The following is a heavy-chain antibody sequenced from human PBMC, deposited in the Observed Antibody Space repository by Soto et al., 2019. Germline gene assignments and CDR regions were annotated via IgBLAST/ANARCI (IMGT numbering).Heavy chain of an antibody. CDR2: IYPGDSDT. V-gene: IGHV5-51*01. J-gene: IGHJ4*02. D-gene: IGHD3-10*01. CDR1: GYSFTSYR. Sequence: GESLKISCKGSGYSFTSYRIGWVRQMPGKGLEWMGIIYPGDSDTRYSPSFQGQVTISADKSISTAYLQWSSLKASDTAMYYCARLYYGSGSYYNGGFDYWGQGTLVTVSS. CDR3: ARLYYGSGSYYNGGFDY.